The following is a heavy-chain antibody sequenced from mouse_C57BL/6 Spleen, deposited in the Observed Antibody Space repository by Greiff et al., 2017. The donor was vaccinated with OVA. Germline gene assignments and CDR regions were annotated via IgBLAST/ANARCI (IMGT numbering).Heavy chain of an antibody. D-gene: IGHD2-3*01. CDR2: ISYDGSN. CDR3: ASRWLLRDY. CDR1: GYSITSGYY. J-gene: IGHJ2*01. Sequence: EVKLQESGPGLVKPSQSLSLTCSVTGYSITSGYYWNWIRQFPGNKLEWMGYISYDGSNNYNPSLKNRISITRDTSKNQFFLKLNSVTTEDTATYYCASRWLLRDYWGQGTTLTVSS. V-gene: IGHV3-6*01.